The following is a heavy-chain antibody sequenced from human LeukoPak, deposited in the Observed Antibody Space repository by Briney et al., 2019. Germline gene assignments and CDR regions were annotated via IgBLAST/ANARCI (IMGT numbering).Heavy chain of an antibody. CDR3: ARDANIAARQAFDY. Sequence: GGSLRLSCAASGFTFSSYGTHWVRQAPGKGLEWVAVIWYDGSNKYYADSVKGRFTISRDNSKNTLYLQMNSLRAEDTAVYYCARDANIAARQAFDYWGQGTLVTVSS. V-gene: IGHV3-33*01. D-gene: IGHD6-6*01. J-gene: IGHJ4*02. CDR1: GFTFSSYG. CDR2: IWYDGSNK.